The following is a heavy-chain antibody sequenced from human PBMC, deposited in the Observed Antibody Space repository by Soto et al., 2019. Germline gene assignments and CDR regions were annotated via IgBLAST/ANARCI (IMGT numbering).Heavy chain of an antibody. J-gene: IGHJ3*02. CDR2: ISSSGSTK. CDR1: GFTFSSFE. Sequence: EGQLVASGGGLVQPGGSLRLSCAASGFTFSSFEMNWVRQAPGKGLECVSYISSSGSTKYYADSVKGRFTISRDNAKNSLFLQMNSLRAEDTAVYYCAREGPADGLDIWGQGTMVTVSS. V-gene: IGHV3-48*03. CDR3: AREGPADGLDI.